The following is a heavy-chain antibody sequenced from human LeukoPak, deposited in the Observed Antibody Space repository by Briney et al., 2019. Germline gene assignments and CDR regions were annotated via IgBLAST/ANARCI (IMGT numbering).Heavy chain of an antibody. V-gene: IGHV4-31*03. D-gene: IGHD3-16*01. CDR3: ARDLSDDGSPYTHYGMAV. Sequence: SQTLSLTCTVSGGSISSGGYYWIWIRQHPGKGLEWIGYTYYSGSTYYNPSLKSRVTISVDTSKNQLSLNLSPVTAADTAVYYCARDLSDDGSPYTHYGMAVWGQGTTVTVSS. CDR1: GGSISSGGYY. J-gene: IGHJ6*02. CDR2: TYYSGST.